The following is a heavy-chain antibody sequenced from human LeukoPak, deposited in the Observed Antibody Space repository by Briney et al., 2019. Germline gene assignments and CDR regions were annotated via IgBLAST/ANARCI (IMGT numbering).Heavy chain of an antibody. Sequence: PSETLSLTCTVSGGSISSGDYYWSWIRQPPGKGLEWIGYIYYSGSTYSNPSLKSRVTISVDTSKNQFPLKLSSVTAADTAVYYCARVPYYYDSSGYPYFDYWGQGTLVTVSA. J-gene: IGHJ4*02. V-gene: IGHV4-30-4*01. CDR1: GGSISSGDYY. CDR3: ARVPYYYDSSGYPYFDY. CDR2: IYYSGST. D-gene: IGHD3-22*01.